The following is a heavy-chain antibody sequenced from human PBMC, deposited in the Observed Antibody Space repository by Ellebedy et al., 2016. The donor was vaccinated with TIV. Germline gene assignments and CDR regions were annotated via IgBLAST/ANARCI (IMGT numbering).Heavy chain of an antibody. J-gene: IGHJ4*02. V-gene: IGHV4-34*01. CDR3: ARGSRLTGTRCSDY. CDR1: GGSFSDYY. D-gene: IGHD1-20*01. CDR2: ISHSGST. Sequence: SETLSLXXAVYGGSFSDYYWTWIRQSPEKGLEWIGEISHSGSTNYNPSLKSRFTISVDTSKNQFSLRLSSVTAADTAVYYCARGSRLTGTRCSDYWGQGTLVTVSS.